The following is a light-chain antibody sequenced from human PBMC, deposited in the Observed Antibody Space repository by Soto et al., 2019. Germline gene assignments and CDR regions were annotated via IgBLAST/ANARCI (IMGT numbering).Light chain of an antibody. CDR3: QHYNNAPYT. CDR2: SAS. J-gene: IGKJ2*01. V-gene: IGKV1-27*01. CDR1: QGISNY. Sequence: DIQMTQSPSSLSASVGDRVTITCRASQGISNYLDWYQQKPGKVPKLLIYSASTLQSGVPSRFSGSGSGTDFPLTISSLAPEDVATYYCQHYNNAPYTFGQGTKLEIK.